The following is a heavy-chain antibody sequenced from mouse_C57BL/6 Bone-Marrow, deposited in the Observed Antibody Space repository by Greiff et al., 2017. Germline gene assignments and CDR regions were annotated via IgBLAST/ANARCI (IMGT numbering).Heavy chain of an antibody. D-gene: IGHD2-10*01. J-gene: IGHJ4*01. CDR2: ISSGSSTI. Sequence: EVKLMESGGGLVQPGGSMKLSCVASGFTFSDYGMHWVRQAPEKGLEWVAYISSGSSTIYYADTVKGRFTISRDNAKNTLFLQMTSLRSEDTAMYYCERNFPLSYSYAMDYWGQGTSVTVSS. V-gene: IGHV5-17*01. CDR1: GFTFSDYG. CDR3: ERNFPLSYSYAMDY.